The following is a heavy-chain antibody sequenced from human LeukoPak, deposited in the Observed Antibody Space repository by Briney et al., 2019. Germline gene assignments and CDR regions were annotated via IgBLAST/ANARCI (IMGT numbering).Heavy chain of an antibody. V-gene: IGHV1-2*02. CDR3: ARGPGDFDGDGHTNPFDY. D-gene: IGHD2-21*01. J-gene: IGHJ4*02. CDR2: INPNSAGT. CDR1: GYTFNAYY. Sequence: GASVKDSCKASGYTFNAYYMHWVRQAPGQRPEWVGWINPNSAGTNYAQKFQGRVTVTRDTSISTTFMELSGLRSDDAAVYYCARGPGDFDGDGHTNPFDYWGQGTLVTVSS.